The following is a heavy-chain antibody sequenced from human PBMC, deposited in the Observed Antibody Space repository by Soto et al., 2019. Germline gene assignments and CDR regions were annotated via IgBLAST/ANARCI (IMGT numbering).Heavy chain of an antibody. V-gene: IGHV1-24*01. J-gene: IGHJ6*02. Sequence: ASVKVSCKVSGYTLTELSMHWVRQAPGKGLEWMGGFDPEDGETIYAQKFQGRVTMTEDTSTDTAYMELSSLRSEDTAVYYCATGLRFLEWFSYYYYYGMDVWGQGTTVTVSS. CDR1: GYTLTELS. CDR2: FDPEDGET. D-gene: IGHD3-3*01. CDR3: ATGLRFLEWFSYYYYYGMDV.